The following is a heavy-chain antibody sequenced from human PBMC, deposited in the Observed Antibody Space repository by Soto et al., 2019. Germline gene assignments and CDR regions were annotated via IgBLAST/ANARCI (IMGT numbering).Heavy chain of an antibody. V-gene: IGHV1-24*01. D-gene: IGHD6-13*01. CDR2: FDPEDGST. Sequence: GASVKVSCKVSGYTLTELSMHWVRQAPGKGLEWMGVFDPEDGSTIYAQKFRGRVTMARDTSTSTVYMDLSSLRSDDTAVYYCARDLAAADYWGQGTLVTVSS. J-gene: IGHJ4*02. CDR1: GYTLTELS. CDR3: ARDLAAADY.